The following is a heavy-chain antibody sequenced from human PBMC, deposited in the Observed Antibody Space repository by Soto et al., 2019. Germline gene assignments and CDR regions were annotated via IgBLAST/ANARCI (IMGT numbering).Heavy chain of an antibody. V-gene: IGHV3-74*01. CDR2: INSDGSST. CDR3: ARDWSGSYYYYYGMDV. Sequence: LRLSCAASGFTFSSYWMHWVRQAPGKGLVWVSRINSDGSSTSYADSVKGRFTISRDNAKNTLYLQMNSLRAEDTAVYYCARDWSGSYYYYYGMDVWGQGTTVTVSS. CDR1: GFTFSSYW. D-gene: IGHD1-26*01. J-gene: IGHJ6*02.